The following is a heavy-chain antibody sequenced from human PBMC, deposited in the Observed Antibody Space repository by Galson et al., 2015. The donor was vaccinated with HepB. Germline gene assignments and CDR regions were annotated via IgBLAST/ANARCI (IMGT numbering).Heavy chain of an antibody. CDR2: INSEGSTT. Sequence: SLRLSCAASGFTFSSYWMHWVRQGPGKGLVWVSRINSEGSTTNYADSVKGRSSISRDNAKNTLYLQMDSLRAEDTAVYYCARGGGHFSISDYWGQGTLVTVSS. CDR1: GFTFSSYW. J-gene: IGHJ4*02. CDR3: ARGGGHFSISDY. V-gene: IGHV3-74*01. D-gene: IGHD3-3*02.